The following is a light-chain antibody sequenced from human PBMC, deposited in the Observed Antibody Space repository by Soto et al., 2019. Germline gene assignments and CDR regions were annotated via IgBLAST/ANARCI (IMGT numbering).Light chain of an antibody. CDR1: QGSSNY. Sequence: DIQMTQSPSSLSASVGDRVTITCRASQGSSNYLAWFQQKPGKAPTSLIYAASSLQSGVPSKFSGSGFGTDFSLTISSLQPEDFATDYCQQYKSYPWTFGQGTKVEIK. CDR3: QQYKSYPWT. J-gene: IGKJ1*01. CDR2: AAS. V-gene: IGKV1-16*02.